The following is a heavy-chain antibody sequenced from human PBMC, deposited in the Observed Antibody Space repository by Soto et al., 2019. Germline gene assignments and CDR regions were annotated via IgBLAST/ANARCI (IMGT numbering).Heavy chain of an antibody. J-gene: IGHJ6*02. CDR1: GFTFSSYL. CDR2: INSGGSSA. Sequence: PGGPLRLSCAASGFTFSSYLMHWVRQAPGKGLVWVSRINSGGSSATYADSVKGRFTVSRDNAKNTLYLQMNSLRAEDTAVYYCARDLPTNGDGMDVWGQGTTVTVSS. V-gene: IGHV3-74*01. CDR3: ARDLPTNGDGMDV. D-gene: IGHD2-8*01.